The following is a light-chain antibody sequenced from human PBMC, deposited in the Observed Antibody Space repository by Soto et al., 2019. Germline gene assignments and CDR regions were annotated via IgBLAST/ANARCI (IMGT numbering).Light chain of an antibody. CDR1: SSDVGAYNY. CDR3: SSYTNSSTLVV. J-gene: IGLJ2*01. V-gene: IGLV2-14*01. Sequence: QSVLTQPASVSGSPGQSITISCTGTSSDVGAYNYVSWYQQHPGKAPKLMIYEVSNRPLGVSNRFSGSKSGNTASLTISGLQADDEADYYCSSYTNSSTLVVFGGGTKLTVL. CDR2: EVS.